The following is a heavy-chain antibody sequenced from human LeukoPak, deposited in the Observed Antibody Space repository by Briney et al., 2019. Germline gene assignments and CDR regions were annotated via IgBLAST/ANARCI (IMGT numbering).Heavy chain of an antibody. D-gene: IGHD3-22*01. CDR2: IWFDGSNK. Sequence: EGSLRLSCAASGFTFSSYGMHWVRQAPGKGLEWVAVIWFDGSNKYYADSVKGRFTISRDNSKNTLYLQMNSLRAEDTAVYYCARPDYDSSGYADYWGQGTLVTVSS. V-gene: IGHV3-33*01. CDR1: GFTFSSYG. J-gene: IGHJ4*02. CDR3: ARPDYDSSGYADY.